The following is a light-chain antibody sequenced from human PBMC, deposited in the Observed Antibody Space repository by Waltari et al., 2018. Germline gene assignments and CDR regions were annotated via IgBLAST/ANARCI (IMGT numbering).Light chain of an antibody. CDR1: QDIKNY. Sequence: DVQMTQSPSSLSASVGDTVTITCRASQDIKNYLVWYHQKPGTVPKFLIQDATTLQSGVPSRFAGSGSGTDFTLTIRNLQAEDVGTYYCQRYDSPPWTFGQGTKVEL. CDR3: QRYDSPPWT. CDR2: DAT. J-gene: IGKJ1*01. V-gene: IGKV1-27*01.